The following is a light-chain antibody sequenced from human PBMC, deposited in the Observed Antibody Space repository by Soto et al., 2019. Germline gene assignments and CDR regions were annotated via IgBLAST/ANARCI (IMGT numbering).Light chain of an antibody. J-gene: IGLJ2*01. V-gene: IGLV2-8*01. CDR1: SSDVGAYDY. CDR3: NSYAGSNNVV. Sequence: QSVLTQPPSASGSPGQSVTISCTGTSSDVGAYDYVSWYQQHPGKAPKLVISEVSKRPSGVPDRFSGSKSGNTASLTVSGLQAEDEADYYCNSYAGSNNVVFGGGTKVTAL. CDR2: EVS.